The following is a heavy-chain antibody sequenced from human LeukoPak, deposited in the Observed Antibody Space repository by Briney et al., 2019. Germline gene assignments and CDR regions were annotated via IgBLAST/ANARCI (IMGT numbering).Heavy chain of an antibody. V-gene: IGHV3-21*01. CDR1: GFTFRDHS. CDR3: AKVGTNFLRYHFDS. Sequence: GGSLRLSCVGSGFTFRDHSMHWVRQAPGKGLEWVASISSSSSYIYYADSVKGRFTISRDNAKNSLYLQMNSLRAEDTAVYYCAKVGTNFLRYHFDSWGRGTLVTVSS. D-gene: IGHD1-1*01. CDR2: ISSSSSYI. J-gene: IGHJ4*02.